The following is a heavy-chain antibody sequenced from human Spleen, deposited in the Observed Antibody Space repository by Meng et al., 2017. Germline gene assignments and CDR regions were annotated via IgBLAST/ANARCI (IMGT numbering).Heavy chain of an antibody. Sequence: GESLKISCVASGFTFSSYAMIWVRQAPGKGPVWVSRISPDGTSATYADFVKGRFTMSRDNAKNTVFLEMNSLRADDTAVYYCTRIDTGTYVYWGQGTLVTVSS. CDR2: ISPDGTSA. CDR3: TRIDTGTYVY. V-gene: IGHV3-74*03. D-gene: IGHD1-26*01. J-gene: IGHJ4*02. CDR1: GFTFSSYA.